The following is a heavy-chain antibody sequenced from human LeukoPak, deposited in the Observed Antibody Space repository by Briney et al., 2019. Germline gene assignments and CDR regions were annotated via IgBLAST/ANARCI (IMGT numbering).Heavy chain of an antibody. V-gene: IGHV3-21*01. Sequence: GGSLRLSCAASGFTFSSYSMNWVRQTPGKGLEWVSSISSSSTYIYYVDSVKGRFTISRDNAKNSLYLQMNSLRAEDTAVYYCARGGATILTPFDYWGQGTLVTVSS. CDR2: ISSSSTYI. J-gene: IGHJ4*02. D-gene: IGHD5-12*01. CDR3: ARGGATILTPFDY. CDR1: GFTFSSYS.